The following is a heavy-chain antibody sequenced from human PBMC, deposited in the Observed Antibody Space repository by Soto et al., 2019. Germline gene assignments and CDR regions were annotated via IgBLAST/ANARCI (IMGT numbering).Heavy chain of an antibody. CDR2: INHSGST. CDR1: CWPLLGYQ. D-gene: IGHD3-10*01. V-gene: IGHV4-34*01. CDR3: ARGKSLLRFGELFYWFDP. J-gene: IGHJ5*02. Sequence: SASLFPIRPFHCWPLLGYQWRWFLQLPSKGLEWIGEINHSGSTNYNPSLKSRVTISVDTSKNQFSLKLSSVTAADTAVYYCARGKSLLRFGELFYWFDPRGQGTLVTVS.